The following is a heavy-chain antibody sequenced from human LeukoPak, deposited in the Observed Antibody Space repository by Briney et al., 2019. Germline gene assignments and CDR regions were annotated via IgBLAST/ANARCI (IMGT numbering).Heavy chain of an antibody. D-gene: IGHD3-10*01. CDR2: ICGSGGST. J-gene: IGHJ4*02. Sequence: QPGGSLRLSCAASGFTFSSYAMSWVRQAPGKGLEWVSAICGSGGSTYYADSVKGRFTISRDNSKNTLYLQMNSLRAEDTAVYYCAKGATPLLLWFGESVFGYFDYWGQGTLVTVSS. V-gene: IGHV3-23*01. CDR1: GFTFSSYA. CDR3: AKGATPLLLWFGESVFGYFDY.